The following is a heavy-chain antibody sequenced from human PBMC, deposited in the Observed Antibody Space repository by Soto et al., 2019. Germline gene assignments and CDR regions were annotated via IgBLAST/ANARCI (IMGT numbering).Heavy chain of an antibody. J-gene: IGHJ3*02. CDR1: GYTFINYY. Sequence: QVQLVQSGAEVKKPGASMKVSCKASGYTFINYYMHWVRQAPGQGLEWMGIINPNGGSTTYAQKFQGRVTLTRDTSTNTVNMELSSLRSEDTAVYYCAREKWLVRRNDPFDIWGQGTMVTVSS. D-gene: IGHD6-19*01. CDR2: INPNGGST. V-gene: IGHV1-46*01. CDR3: AREKWLVRRNDPFDI.